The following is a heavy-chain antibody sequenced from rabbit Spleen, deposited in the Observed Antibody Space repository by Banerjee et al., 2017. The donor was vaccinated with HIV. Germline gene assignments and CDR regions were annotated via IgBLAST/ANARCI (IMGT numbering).Heavy chain of an antibody. V-gene: IGHV1S7*01. CDR3: AREDVGGSVSL. J-gene: IGHJ3*01. CDR1: GFDFSIYY. Sequence: QLKETGGGLVQPGGSLTLSCKASGFDFSIYYMTWVRQAPGKGLEWIGVIYAGKGDTDYANWVNGRFTISSDNAQNTVDLQMNSLTSADTATYFCAREDVGGSVSLWGQGTLVTVS. D-gene: IGHD1-1*01. CDR2: IYAGKGDT.